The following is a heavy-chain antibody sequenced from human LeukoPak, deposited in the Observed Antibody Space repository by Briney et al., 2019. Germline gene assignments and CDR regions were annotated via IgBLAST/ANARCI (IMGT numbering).Heavy chain of an antibody. CDR2: IYSGGST. V-gene: IGHV3-53*01. CDR3: ARAGPIDY. CDR1: GFIVSSKY. Sequence: GGSLRLSCAASGFIVSSKYMRWVRQAPGQGLEWGSVIYSGGSTYYAASVEGRFTISRDNSKNTVYLQRNSLRVEDTAVYYCARAGPIDYWGQGTLVTVSS. J-gene: IGHJ4*02.